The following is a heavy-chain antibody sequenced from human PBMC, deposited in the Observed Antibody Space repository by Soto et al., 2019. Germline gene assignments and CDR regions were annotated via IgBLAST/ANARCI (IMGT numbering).Heavy chain of an antibody. Sequence: HPGGSLRLSCAASGFTFSSYSLNWVRQAPGKGLEWVSYISSSSSTIYYADSVKGRFTISRDNAKNSLYLQMNSLRDEDTAVYYCARFDILTALSPFDPWGQGTLVTVSS. CDR3: ARFDILTALSPFDP. D-gene: IGHD3-9*01. J-gene: IGHJ5*02. CDR1: GFTFSSYS. CDR2: ISSSSSTI. V-gene: IGHV3-48*02.